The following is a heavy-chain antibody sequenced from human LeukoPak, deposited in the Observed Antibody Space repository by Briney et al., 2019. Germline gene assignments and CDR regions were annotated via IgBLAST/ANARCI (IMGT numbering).Heavy chain of an antibody. Sequence: GGTLRLPCAASGFTVSSNYMSWVRQAPGKGLEWVSVIYRGGSTYYADSVKGRFTISRDNSKNTLNLQMNSLRAEDTAMYYCARGGGYSYGYSAFDIWGQGTMVTVSS. CDR3: ARGGGYSYGYSAFDI. J-gene: IGHJ3*02. CDR2: IYRGGST. V-gene: IGHV3-66*01. CDR1: GFTVSSNY. D-gene: IGHD5-18*01.